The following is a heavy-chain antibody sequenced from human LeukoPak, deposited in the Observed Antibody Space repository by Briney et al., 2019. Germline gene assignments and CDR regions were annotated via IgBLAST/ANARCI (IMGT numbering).Heavy chain of an antibody. CDR2: IYYSGST. D-gene: IGHD4-23*01. CDR3: ARGQHGGNSAVGY. CDR1: GGSISSSSYY. J-gene: IGHJ4*02. Sequence: PSETLSLTCTVSGGSISSSSYYWGWIRQPPGKGLEWIGSIYYSGSTYYNPSLKSRVTISVDTSKNQFSLKLSSVTAADTAVYYCARGQHGGNSAVGYWGQGTLVTVSS. V-gene: IGHV4-39*07.